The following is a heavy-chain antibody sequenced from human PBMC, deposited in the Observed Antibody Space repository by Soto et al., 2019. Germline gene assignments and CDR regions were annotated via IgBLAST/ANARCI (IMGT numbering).Heavy chain of an antibody. CDR3: TRDPLIAVAAYDAFDI. CDR1: GFTFSSYG. Sequence: QVQLVESGGGVVQRGGSLRLSCAASGFTFSSYGMHWVRQAPGKGLEWVAVIWYDGSNKYYADSVKGRYTISRDDSKNTVYLQMNSLGVEDTAVYYCTRDPLIAVAAYDAFDIWGQGTSVTVSS. CDR2: IWYDGSNK. J-gene: IGHJ3*02. V-gene: IGHV3-33*01. D-gene: IGHD6-19*01.